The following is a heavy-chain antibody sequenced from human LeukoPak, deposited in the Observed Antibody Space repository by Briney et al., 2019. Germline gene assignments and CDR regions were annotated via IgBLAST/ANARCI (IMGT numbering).Heavy chain of an antibody. D-gene: IGHD3-16*01. V-gene: IGHV4-39*01. CDR2: IYYSGST. J-gene: IGHJ4*02. Sequence: PSETLSLTCTVSGGSISSSSYYWGWIRQSPGKGLEWIGSIYYSGSTYYNPSLKSRVTISVDTSKNQFSLKLSSVTAADTAVYYCARISYDSLPIDYWGQGTLVTVSS. CDR3: ARISYDSLPIDY. CDR1: GGSISSSSYY.